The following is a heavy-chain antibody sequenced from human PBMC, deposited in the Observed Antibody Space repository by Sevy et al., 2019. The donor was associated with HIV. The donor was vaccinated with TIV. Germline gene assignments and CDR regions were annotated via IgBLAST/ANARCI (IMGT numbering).Heavy chain of an antibody. CDR1: GGSFSGYY. V-gene: IGHV4-34*01. Sequence: SETLSLTCAVYGGSFSGYYWSWIRQPPGKGLEWIGEINHSGSTNYNPPLKSRVTISVDTSKNQFSLKLSSVTAADTAVYYCARGFLLRYYYYGMDVWGQGTTVTVSS. CDR2: INHSGST. J-gene: IGHJ6*02. CDR3: ARGFLLRYYYYGMDV. D-gene: IGHD2-21*01.